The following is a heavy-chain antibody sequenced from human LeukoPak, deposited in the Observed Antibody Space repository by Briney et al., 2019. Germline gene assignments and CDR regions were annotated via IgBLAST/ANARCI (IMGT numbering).Heavy chain of an antibody. Sequence: GGSLRLSCAASGFNFMTYGMHWVRQAPGKGLEWVAFISYDGGKRFFGESVKGRFTIARDNSENTVSLQMNSLRAEDTAVYYCAKDQSTYYYDSSGYYSFDYWGQGTLVTVSS. V-gene: IGHV3-30*18. CDR3: AKDQSTYYYDSSGYYSFDY. J-gene: IGHJ4*02. CDR1: GFNFMTYG. CDR2: ISYDGGKR. D-gene: IGHD3-22*01.